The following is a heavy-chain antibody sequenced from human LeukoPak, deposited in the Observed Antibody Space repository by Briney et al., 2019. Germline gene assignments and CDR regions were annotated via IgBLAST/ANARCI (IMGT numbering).Heavy chain of an antibody. D-gene: IGHD5-24*01. J-gene: IGHJ4*02. CDR3: GRVDMATTKDY. CDR2: ISAYNGDT. V-gene: IGHV1-18*01. CDR1: GYTFTSYG. Sequence: EASVKVSCKASGYTFTSYGISWVRQAPGQGLEWMGWISAYNGDTKYGQNFQGRVTMTTDTSTTTAYMDLRSLSSDDTAVYYCGRVDMATTKDYWGQGTLVTVSS.